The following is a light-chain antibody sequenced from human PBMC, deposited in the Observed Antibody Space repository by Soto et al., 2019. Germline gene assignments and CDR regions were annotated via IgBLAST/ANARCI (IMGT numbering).Light chain of an antibody. Sequence: DIVMTQSPDFLAVSLGERATITCKSSQNVLYRSSNKSYLAWYQQRPGQPPRLLPYWASTRESGVPDRFIGSESETDFTLNISSLQAGDEAIYHCQQYYNTPYTFGQGTTLEIK. J-gene: IGKJ2*01. CDR3: QQYYNTPYT. V-gene: IGKV4-1*01. CDR1: QNVLYRSSNKSY. CDR2: WAS.